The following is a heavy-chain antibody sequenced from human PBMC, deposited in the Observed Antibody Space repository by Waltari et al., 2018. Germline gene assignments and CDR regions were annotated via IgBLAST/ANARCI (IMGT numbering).Heavy chain of an antibody. J-gene: IGHJ3*01. V-gene: IGHV3-23*03. CDR3: TKAPADGDVFDV. CDR2: IDSGGSMT. CDR1: GMMFRNYA. Sequence: EAQMSESGGGSVQSGGSLTLSCDVSGMMFRNYAMSWVRQAPGEGLEWVSLIDSGGSMTYYSDSVEGRFTISRDNARNTVYLQMSSLRVEDTAIYYCTKAPADGDVFDVWGHGTEVSVSS. D-gene: IGHD7-27*01.